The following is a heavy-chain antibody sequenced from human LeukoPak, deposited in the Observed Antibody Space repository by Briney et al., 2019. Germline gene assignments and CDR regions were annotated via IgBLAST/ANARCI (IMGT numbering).Heavy chain of an antibody. CDR1: GFTFSSYG. V-gene: IGHV3-23*01. D-gene: IGHD3-3*01. CDR3: AREGRLYKGDFWSGYHQRPLDY. J-gene: IGHJ4*02. Sequence: GGTLRLSCAASGFTFSSYGMSWVRQAPGKGLEWVSAISGSGGSTYYADSVKGRFTISRDNSKNTLYLQMNSLRAEDTAVYYCAREGRLYKGDFWSGYHQRPLDYWGQGTLVTVSS. CDR2: ISGSGGST.